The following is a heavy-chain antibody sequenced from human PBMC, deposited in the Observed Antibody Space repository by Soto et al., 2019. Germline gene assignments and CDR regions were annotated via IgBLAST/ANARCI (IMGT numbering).Heavy chain of an antibody. Sequence: GGSLRLSCAASGFTFSSYAMTWVRQAPGKGLEWVSGITGSGGVTYYADSVKGRFTISRDNSKNTLYLQMNSLRAEDTALYYCAKDRWDDYWGQGTLVTVSS. D-gene: IGHD1-26*01. CDR3: AKDRWDDY. J-gene: IGHJ4*02. V-gene: IGHV3-23*01. CDR2: ITGSGGVT. CDR1: GFTFSSYA.